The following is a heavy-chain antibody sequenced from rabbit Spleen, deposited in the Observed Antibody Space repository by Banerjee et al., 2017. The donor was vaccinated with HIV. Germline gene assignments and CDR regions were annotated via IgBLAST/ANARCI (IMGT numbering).Heavy chain of an antibody. V-gene: IGHV1S7*01. CDR2: IYPAKGST. Sequence: QLTETGGGLVQPGGSLTLSCQASGIDFTPYYITWVRQAPGKWLEWIGIIYPAKGSTDYASWVNGRFTISSDNAKSTVDLKMTSLTAADTATYFCARAIVPWLGLTRLDLWGPGTLVTVS. CDR1: GIDFTPYY. CDR3: ARAIVPWLGLTRLDL. D-gene: IGHD4-1*01. J-gene: IGHJ3*01.